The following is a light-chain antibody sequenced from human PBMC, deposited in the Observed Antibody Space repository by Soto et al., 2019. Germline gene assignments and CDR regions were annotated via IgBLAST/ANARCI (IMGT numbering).Light chain of an antibody. Sequence: QSALTQPAFVSGSPGQSITMSCAGTSSNVGGYNYVSWYQQYPGKAPKLMIFEVTNRPSGVSDRFSGSKSGNTASLTISGLQAEDEADYYCSSFTSSNTWLFGGGTKLTV. CDR1: SSNVGGYNY. V-gene: IGLV2-14*01. CDR2: EVT. J-gene: IGLJ2*01. CDR3: SSFTSSNTWL.